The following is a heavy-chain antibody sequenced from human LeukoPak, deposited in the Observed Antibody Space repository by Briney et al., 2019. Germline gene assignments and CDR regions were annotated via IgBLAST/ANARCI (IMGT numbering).Heavy chain of an antibody. CDR3: AKDRRQSSGFLSY. J-gene: IGHJ4*02. D-gene: IGHD3-22*01. V-gene: IGHV3-21*01. CDR1: GFTFSSYS. CDR2: ISSSSSYI. Sequence: GGSLRLSCAASGFTFSSYSMNWVRQAPGKGLEWVSSISSSSSYIYYADSVKGRFTISRDNSKNTLYLQMNSLRAEDTAVYYCAKDRRQSSGFLSYWGQGTLVTVSS.